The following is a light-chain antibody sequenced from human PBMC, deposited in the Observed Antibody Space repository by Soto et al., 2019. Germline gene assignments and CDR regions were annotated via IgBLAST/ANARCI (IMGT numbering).Light chain of an antibody. V-gene: IGLV2-14*01. J-gene: IGLJ1*01. CDR1: RTDIGGYNF. CDR2: EVS. CDR3: CLYVSSKAYV. Sequence: QSVLTQPASVSGSPGQSITISCTGTRTDIGGYNFVSWYKQHPGKAPKLIIYEVSNRPSGVSNRFSGSKSDNTASLTISGIHAEDEADYYCCLYVSSKAYVFGTGAKLTVL.